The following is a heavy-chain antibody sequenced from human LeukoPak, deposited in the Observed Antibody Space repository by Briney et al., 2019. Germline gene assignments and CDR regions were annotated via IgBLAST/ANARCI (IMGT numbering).Heavy chain of an antibody. CDR3: AQGPRITIFGVVITPYYYYGMDV. V-gene: IGHV1-18*01. D-gene: IGHD3-3*01. CDR1: GYTFTSYG. J-gene: IGHJ6*02. Sequence: RASVKVSCKASGYTFTSYGISWVRQAPGQGLEWMGWISAYNGNTNYAQKLQGRVTMTTDTSTSTAYMELSRLRSDDTAVYYCAQGPRITIFGVVITPYYYYGMDVWGQGTTVTVSS. CDR2: ISAYNGNT.